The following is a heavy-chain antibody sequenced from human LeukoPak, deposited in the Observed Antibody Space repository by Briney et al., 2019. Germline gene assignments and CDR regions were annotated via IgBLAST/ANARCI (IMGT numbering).Heavy chain of an antibody. Sequence: PSETLSLTCTVSGGSISSYYWSWIRQPPGKGLEWVGYIYYSVSTNYNPSLKSRVSISVDTSKNQFSLQLHSVTPEDTAVYFCARGSTGNSYFDLWGRGTLVAVSS. J-gene: IGHJ2*01. CDR2: IYYSVST. V-gene: IGHV4-59*12. CDR3: ARGSTGNSYFDL. D-gene: IGHD3-9*01. CDR1: GGSISSYY.